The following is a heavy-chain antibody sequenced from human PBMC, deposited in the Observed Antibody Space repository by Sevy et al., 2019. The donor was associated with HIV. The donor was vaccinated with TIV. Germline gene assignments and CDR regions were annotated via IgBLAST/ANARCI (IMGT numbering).Heavy chain of an antibody. Sequence: GGSLRLSCAASGFTFSSYGMHWVRQAPGKGLEWVALIWYDGTNKYYADSVKGRFTISRGNSKNTLYLQMNSLRAEDTAGYYCASGAYYYASRSQNFDYWGPGTLVTVSS. D-gene: IGHD3-10*01. V-gene: IGHV3-33*01. CDR2: IWYDGTNK. J-gene: IGHJ4*02. CDR3: ASGAYYYASRSQNFDY. CDR1: GFTFSSYG.